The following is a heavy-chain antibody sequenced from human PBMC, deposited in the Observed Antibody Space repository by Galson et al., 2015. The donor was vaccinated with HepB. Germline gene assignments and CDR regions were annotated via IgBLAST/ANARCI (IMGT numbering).Heavy chain of an antibody. CDR2: IDWDNNK. CDR3: ARTPNYDFWSSYAYYFDY. Sequence: PALVKPTQTLTLTCTFSGFSLRTSGMCVSWIRQPPGKALEWLAFIDWDNNKYYSTSLKTRVTISKDTSKNQVVLTMTNMDPVDTATYYCARTPNYDFWSSYAYYFDYWGQGTLVTVSS. CDR1: GFSLRTSGMC. J-gene: IGHJ4*02. V-gene: IGHV2-70*01. D-gene: IGHD3-3*01.